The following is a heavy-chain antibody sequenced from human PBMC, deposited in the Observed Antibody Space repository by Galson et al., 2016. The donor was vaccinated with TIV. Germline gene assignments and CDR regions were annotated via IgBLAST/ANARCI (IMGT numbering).Heavy chain of an antibody. V-gene: IGHV3-9*01. Sequence: SLRLSCAASGFTFDDFVMRWVRQAPGKGLEWVSGMTWNGNEIGYADSVRGRFTISRDSATNSLYLQMNSLRPEDTALYFCSRGILGVHTVAFDVWGQGTMVTVS. CDR1: GFTFDDFV. CDR3: SRGILGVHTVAFDV. CDR2: MTWNGNEI. D-gene: IGHD1-26*01. J-gene: IGHJ3*01.